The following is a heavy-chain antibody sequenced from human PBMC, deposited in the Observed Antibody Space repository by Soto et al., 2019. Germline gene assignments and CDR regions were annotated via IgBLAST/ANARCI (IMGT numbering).Heavy chain of an antibody. CDR2: IYPGDSDT. V-gene: IGHV5-51*01. Sequence: PGESLKISCKGSGYSFTSYWIGWVRQMPGKGLEWMGIIYPGDSDTRYSPSFQGQVTISADKSISTAYLQWSSLKASDTAMYYCARRLPDYDFWSGYGPSPYTWFDPWGQGTLVTVSS. CDR1: GYSFTSYW. J-gene: IGHJ5*02. CDR3: ARRLPDYDFWSGYGPSPYTWFDP. D-gene: IGHD3-3*01.